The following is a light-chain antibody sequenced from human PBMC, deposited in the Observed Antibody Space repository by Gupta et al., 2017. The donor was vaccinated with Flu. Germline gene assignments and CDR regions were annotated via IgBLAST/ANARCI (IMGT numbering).Light chain of an antibody. J-gene: IGKJ1*01. CDR3: QQYGSSPPST. CDR1: QSVSSSY. CDR2: GAS. Sequence: EIVLTQSPGTLSLSPGERATLSCRASQSVSSSYLAWYQQKPGQAPRLLIYGASSRDTGIPDRFSGSGSGTDFTLTISRREPEDFAVYYCQQYGSSPPSTFGQGTKVEIK. V-gene: IGKV3-20*01.